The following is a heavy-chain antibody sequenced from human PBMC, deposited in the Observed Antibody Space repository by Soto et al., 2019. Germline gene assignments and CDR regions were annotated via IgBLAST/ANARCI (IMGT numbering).Heavy chain of an antibody. D-gene: IGHD4-17*01. CDR3: ARGMTTVTTAGAEYFQH. J-gene: IGHJ1*01. CDR1: SGSISSSNW. V-gene: IGHV4-4*02. Sequence: QVQLQGSGPGLVKPSGTLSLTCAVSSGSISSSNWWSWVRQPPGKGLEWIGEIYHSGSTNYNPSLKSRVTISVDKSKNQFSLKLSSVTAADTAVYYCARGMTTVTTAGAEYFQHWGQGTLVTVSS. CDR2: IYHSGST.